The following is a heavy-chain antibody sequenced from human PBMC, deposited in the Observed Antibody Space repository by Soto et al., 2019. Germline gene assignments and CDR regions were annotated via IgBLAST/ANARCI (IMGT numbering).Heavy chain of an antibody. CDR2: IFPSDSDT. J-gene: IGHJ5*02. D-gene: IGHD3-22*01. CDR1: GYRFTAYW. CDR3: ARKDKSGYFNWFDP. Sequence: GESLKISCRTSGYRFTAYWIAWVRQMPGKGLEWMGIIFPSDSDTRYSPSFQGQVTISADRSTSTVFLQSASLKASDTAVYFCARKDKSGYFNWFDPWGQGTLVTVSS. V-gene: IGHV5-51*01.